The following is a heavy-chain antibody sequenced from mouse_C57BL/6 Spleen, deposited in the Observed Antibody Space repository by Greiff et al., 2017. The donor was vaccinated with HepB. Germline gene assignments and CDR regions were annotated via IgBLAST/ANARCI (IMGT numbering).Heavy chain of an antibody. V-gene: IGHV1-4*01. CDR2: INPSSGYT. CDR3: ARYGNYEYFDV. J-gene: IGHJ1*03. Sequence: QVQLQQSGAELARPGASVKMSCKASGYTFTSYTMHWVKQRPGQGLEWIGYINPSSGYTKYNQKFKDTATLTADKSSSTAYMQQSSLTSEDSAVYYCARYGNYEYFDVWGTGTTVTVAS. CDR1: GYTFTSYT. D-gene: IGHD2-1*01.